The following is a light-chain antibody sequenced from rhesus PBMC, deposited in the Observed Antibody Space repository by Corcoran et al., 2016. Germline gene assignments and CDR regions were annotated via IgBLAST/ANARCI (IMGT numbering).Light chain of an antibody. CDR1: QGISSW. J-gene: IGKJ3*01. V-gene: IGKV1-69*01. CDR2: RAS. CDR3: QQPDNSPFT. Sequence: DIQMTQSPSSLSASVGDRVTITFRASQGISSWLAWYQQKPGKAPKLLIYRASNLETGVPSRFSGGGAGTDFTLTISSLQPEDIATYYCQQPDNSPFTFGPGTKLDIK.